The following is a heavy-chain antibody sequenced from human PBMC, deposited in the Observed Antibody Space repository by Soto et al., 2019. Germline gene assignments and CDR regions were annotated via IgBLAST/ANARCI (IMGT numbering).Heavy chain of an antibody. CDR2: INAGNGNT. CDR1: GYTFTSYA. V-gene: IGHV1-3*01. D-gene: IGHD3-16*01. Sequence: GASVKVSCKASGYTFTSYAMHWVRQAPGQRLEWMGWINAGNGNTKYSQKFQGRVTITRDTSASTAYMELSSLRSEDTAVYYCARDLGESGYYYGMDVWGQGTTVTVSS. J-gene: IGHJ6*02. CDR3: ARDLGESGYYYGMDV.